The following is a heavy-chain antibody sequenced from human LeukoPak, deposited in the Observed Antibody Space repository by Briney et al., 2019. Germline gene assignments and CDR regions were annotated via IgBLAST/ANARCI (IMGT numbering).Heavy chain of an antibody. CDR1: GFTFSSSA. J-gene: IGHJ4*02. Sequence: PGGSLRLSCAASGFTFSSSAMSWVRQAPGKGLEWVSAISGGGGSTYYADSVKGRFTISRDNSKNTLYLQMNSLRAEDTAVYYCAKESDVNDFWSGYSYYFDYWGQGTLVTVSS. V-gene: IGHV3-23*01. CDR2: ISGGGGST. CDR3: AKESDVNDFWSGYSYYFDY. D-gene: IGHD3-3*01.